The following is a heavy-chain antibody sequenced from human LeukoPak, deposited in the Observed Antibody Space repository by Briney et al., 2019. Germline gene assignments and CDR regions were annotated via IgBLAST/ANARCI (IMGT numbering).Heavy chain of an antibody. V-gene: IGHV4-34*01. Sequence: SETLSLTCAVYGGSFSGYYWSWIRQPPGKGLEWIGEINHSGSTNYNPSLKSRVTISVDTSKNQFSPKLSSVTAADTAVYYCARASPRYSSSWYGPLSLIDYWGQGTLVTVSS. CDR2: INHSGST. CDR3: ARASPRYSSSWYGPLSLIDY. CDR1: GGSFSGYY. J-gene: IGHJ4*02. D-gene: IGHD6-13*01.